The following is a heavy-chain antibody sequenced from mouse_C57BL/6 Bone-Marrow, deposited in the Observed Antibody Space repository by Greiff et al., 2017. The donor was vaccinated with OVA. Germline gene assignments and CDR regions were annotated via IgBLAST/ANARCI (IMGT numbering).Heavy chain of an antibody. CDR3: ARGTYYGSSYGVAY. CDR2: INPNNGGT. D-gene: IGHD1-1*01. Sequence: VQLQQSGPELVKPGASVKISCKASGYTFTDYYMNWVKQSHGKSLEWIGDINPNNGGTSYNQKFKGKATLTVDKSSSTAYMELRSLTSEDSAVYYCARGTYYGSSYGVAYWGQGTLVTVSA. V-gene: IGHV1-26*01. CDR1: GYTFTDYY. J-gene: IGHJ3*01.